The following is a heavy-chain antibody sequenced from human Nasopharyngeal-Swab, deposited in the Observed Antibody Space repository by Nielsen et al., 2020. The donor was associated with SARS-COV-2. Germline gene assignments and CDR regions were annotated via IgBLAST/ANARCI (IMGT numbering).Heavy chain of an antibody. D-gene: IGHD6-13*01. J-gene: IGHJ4*02. CDR3: ARELQYSSSWNHFDY. CDR1: GFTFSSYW. V-gene: IGHV3-7*03. Sequence: GGSLRLSRAASGFTFSSYWMSWVRQAPGKGLEWVANIKQDGSEKYYVDSVKGRFTISRDNAKNSLYLQMNSLRAEDTAVYYCARELQYSSSWNHFDYWGQGTLVTVSS. CDR2: IKQDGSEK.